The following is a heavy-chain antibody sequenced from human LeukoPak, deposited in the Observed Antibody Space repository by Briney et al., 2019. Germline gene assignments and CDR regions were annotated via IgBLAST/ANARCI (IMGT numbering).Heavy chain of an antibody. D-gene: IGHD3-3*02. V-gene: IGHV3-30*04. CDR1: GFTFSSYA. CDR2: ISYDGSNK. CDR3: ASGSLARITIEEGGAFDI. J-gene: IGHJ3*02. Sequence: SGGSLRLSCAASGFTFSSYAMHWVRQAPGKGLEWVAVISYDGSNKYYADSVKGRFTISRDNSKNTLYLQMNSLRAEDTAVYYCASGSLARITIEEGGAFDIWGQGTMVTVSS.